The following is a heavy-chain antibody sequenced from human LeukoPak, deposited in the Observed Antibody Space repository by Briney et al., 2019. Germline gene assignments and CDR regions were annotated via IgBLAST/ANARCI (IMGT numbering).Heavy chain of an antibody. Sequence: PSQTLSLTCAVSGGSISSDTYSWSWIRQPPGKGLGWIGYIYHSGTTYYNPSLHSRVTITVDSSKNLFSLKLSSVAAADTAGYYCARCPRYDFWSGYRDYWGQGTLVTVSS. CDR3: ARCPRYDFWSGYRDY. CDR2: IYHSGTT. CDR1: GGSISSDTYS. J-gene: IGHJ4*02. D-gene: IGHD3-3*01. V-gene: IGHV4-30-2*01.